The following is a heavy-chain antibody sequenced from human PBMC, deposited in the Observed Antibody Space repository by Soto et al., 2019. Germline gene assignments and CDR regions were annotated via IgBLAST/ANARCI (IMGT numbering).Heavy chain of an antibody. D-gene: IGHD5-12*01. CDR2: INAGNGNT. J-gene: IGHJ5*02. Sequence: ASVKVSCKASGITFTTYAIHWVRQAPGQGLEWMGWINAGNGNTRYSQKFQGRVTLTRDTSASTAYMDLSSLTSEDAAINYCARAISGYVTWGQGTLVTVSS. CDR3: ARAISGYVT. CDR1: GITFTTYA. V-gene: IGHV1-3*01.